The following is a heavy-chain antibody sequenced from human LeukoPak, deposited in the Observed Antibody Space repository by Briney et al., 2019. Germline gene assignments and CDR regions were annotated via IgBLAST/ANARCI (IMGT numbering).Heavy chain of an antibody. CDR1: GGTFSSYA. V-gene: IGHV1-69*05. CDR2: IIPIFGTA. J-gene: IGHJ6*03. CDR3: ARVPDPSHDYYMDV. Sequence: ASVKVSCKASGGTFSSYAISWVRQAPGQGLGWMGRIIPIFGTANYAQEFQGRVTITTDESTSTAYMELSSLRSEDTAVYYCARVPDPSHDYYMDVWGKGTTVTVSS.